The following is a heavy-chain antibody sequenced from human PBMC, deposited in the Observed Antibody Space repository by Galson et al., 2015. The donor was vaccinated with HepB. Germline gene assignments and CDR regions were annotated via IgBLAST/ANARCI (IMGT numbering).Heavy chain of an antibody. CDR2: IYSDGST. J-gene: IGHJ4*02. D-gene: IGHD6-6*01. Sequence: SLRLSCAASGFTVSSNYMSWVRQAPGKGLEWVSVIYSDGSTYYADSVKGRFTISRDDSKNTLYLQMNSLRAEDTAVYYCARAGRSIVTAARAFDYWGQGTLVTVSS. CDR3: ARAGRSIVTAARAFDY. CDR1: GFTVSSNY. V-gene: IGHV3-66*01.